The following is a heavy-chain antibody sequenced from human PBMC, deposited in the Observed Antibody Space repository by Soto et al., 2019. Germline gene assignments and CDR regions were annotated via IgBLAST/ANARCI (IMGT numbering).Heavy chain of an antibody. Sequence: ASVKVSCKASGYTFTNYAMHWVRQAPGQRLEWMGWINAGNGNTKYSQKFQGRVTITRGTSASAAYMELSSLSSEDTAVYYCARAVAVAADFDYWGQGTLVTVSS. V-gene: IGHV1-3*01. J-gene: IGHJ4*02. CDR3: ARAVAVAADFDY. CDR2: INAGNGNT. CDR1: GYTFTNYA. D-gene: IGHD6-19*01.